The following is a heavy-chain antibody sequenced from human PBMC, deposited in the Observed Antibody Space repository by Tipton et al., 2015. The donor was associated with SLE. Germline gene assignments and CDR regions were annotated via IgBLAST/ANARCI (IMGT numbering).Heavy chain of an antibody. CDR1: GDSITRSSFY. J-gene: IGHJ5*02. D-gene: IGHD2-21*01. V-gene: IGHV4-39*07. CDR2: IYYSGTAH. Sequence: TLSLTCTVSGDSITRSSFYWGWIRQPPGKGLEWIGSIYYSGTAHYENPSLKSRVTISIDTSNNQFSLRLTSVTAADTAVYYCARAGGGDSNWFDPWGQGTLVTVSS. CDR3: ARAGGGDSNWFDP.